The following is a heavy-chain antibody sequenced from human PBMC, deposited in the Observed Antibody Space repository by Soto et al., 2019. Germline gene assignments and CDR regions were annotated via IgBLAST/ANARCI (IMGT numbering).Heavy chain of an antibody. Sequence: SETLPLTCTVSGGSISSADYYWSWILQPPGKGLEWIGYIYYTGSTYYSPSLSSRVIITVDTSKNEFSLKLSSVNAADTDVYYCARARRGSGRYYYYGMDVWGQGTTVTVSS. J-gene: IGHJ6*02. CDR2: IYYTGST. CDR3: ARARRGSGRYYYYGMDV. V-gene: IGHV4-30-4*01. CDR1: GGSISSADYY. D-gene: IGHD3-10*01.